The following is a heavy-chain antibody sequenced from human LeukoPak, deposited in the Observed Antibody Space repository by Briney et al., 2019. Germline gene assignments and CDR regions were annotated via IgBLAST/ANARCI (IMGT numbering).Heavy chain of an antibody. CDR3: AAQDYGSGSYYTPGLLSFDY. CDR1: GFTFSSYA. Sequence: GGSLRLSCAASGFTFSSYAMSWVRQAPGKGLEWVSAISGSGGSTYYADSVKGRFTISRDNSKNTLYLQMNSLRAEDTAVYYCAAQDYGSGSYYTPGLLSFDYWGQGTLVTVSS. D-gene: IGHD3-10*01. V-gene: IGHV3-23*01. J-gene: IGHJ4*02. CDR2: ISGSGGST.